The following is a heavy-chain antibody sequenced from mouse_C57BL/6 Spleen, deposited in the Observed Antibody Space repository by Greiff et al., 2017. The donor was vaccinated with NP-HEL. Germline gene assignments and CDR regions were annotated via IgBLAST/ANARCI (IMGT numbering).Heavy chain of an antibody. CDR2: IDPETGGT. CDR3: TDYDYDEYCFDY. J-gene: IGHJ2*01. D-gene: IGHD2-4*01. Sequence: QVQLQQSGAELVRPGALVTLSCKASGYTFTDYEMHWVKQTPVHGLAWIGAIDPETGGTDYNQKFKGKAILTADKSSSTAYMELRSLTSEDSAVYYCTDYDYDEYCFDYWGQGTTLTVSS. V-gene: IGHV1-15*01. CDR1: GYTFTDYE.